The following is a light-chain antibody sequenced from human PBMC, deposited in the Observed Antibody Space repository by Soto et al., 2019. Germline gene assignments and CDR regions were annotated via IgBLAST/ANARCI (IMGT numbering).Light chain of an antibody. CDR1: SRDVGVYNY. CDR2: EVN. Sequence: QSALTQPPSASGSPGQSVAISCTGTSRDVGVYNYVSWYQQHPCKAPKLMIYEVNKRPSGVPDRFSVSKSGNTASLAVSGLQAEDEADYYCGSYAGSSNVFGNGTKVTVL. J-gene: IGLJ1*01. CDR3: GSYAGSSNV. V-gene: IGLV2-8*01.